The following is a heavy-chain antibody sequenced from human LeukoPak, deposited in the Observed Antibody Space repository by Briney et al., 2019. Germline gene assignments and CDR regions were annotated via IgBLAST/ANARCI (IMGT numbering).Heavy chain of an antibody. Sequence: SGHTLVNPTQTLTLTCTFSGFSLRTSGVGVGWIRQPPGKALQWLALIYWNDDKRYSPSLKSSLTITKDTSKNQVVLTMTNIDPVDTATYYCAHTRPSPYCSSTSCLYYFDYWGQGTQVTVSS. D-gene: IGHD2-2*01. CDR2: IYWNDDK. V-gene: IGHV2-5*01. CDR3: AHTRPSPYCSSTSCLYYFDY. J-gene: IGHJ4*02. CDR1: GFSLRTSGVG.